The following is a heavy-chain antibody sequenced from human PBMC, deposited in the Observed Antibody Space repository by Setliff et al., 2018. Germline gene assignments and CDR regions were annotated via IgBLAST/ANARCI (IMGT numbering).Heavy chain of an antibody. V-gene: IGHV4-39*07. CDR1: GGSISSSSYY. D-gene: IGHD3-3*01. CDR2: IYHSGST. J-gene: IGHJ3*02. CDR3: ARSGYYDFWSGFLNDAFDI. Sequence: SETLSLTCTVSGGSISSSSYYWGWIRQPPGKGLEWIGEIYHSGSTNYNPSLKSRVTISVDKSKNQFSLKLSSVTAADTAVYYCARSGYYDFWSGFLNDAFDIWGQGTMVTVSS.